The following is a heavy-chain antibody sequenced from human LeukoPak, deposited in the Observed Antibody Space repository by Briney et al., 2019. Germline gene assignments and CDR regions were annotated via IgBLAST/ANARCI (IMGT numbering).Heavy chain of an antibody. J-gene: IGHJ5*02. CDR1: GYTFIAYY. CDR3: ARGDYGRADP. V-gene: IGHV1-2*02. D-gene: IGHD4-17*01. CDR2: INPNTGVT. Sequence: ASVKVSCKASGYTFIAYYIHWVRQAPGQGLEWMGLINPNTGVTKFAQKFHGRVTMSRDTSMSTAYMELNRLTTDDTAMYYCARGDYGRADPWGQGSLVTVSS.